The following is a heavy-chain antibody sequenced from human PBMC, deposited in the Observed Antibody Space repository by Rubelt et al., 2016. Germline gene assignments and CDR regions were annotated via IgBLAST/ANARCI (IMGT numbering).Heavy chain of an antibody. CDR2: IIPILGIA. D-gene: IGHD6-13*01. V-gene: IGHV1-69*04. Sequence: QVQLVQSGAEVKKPGSSVKVSCKASGGTFSSYAISWVRQAPGQGLEWMGRIIPILGIANYARKFQGGVTITAVKSTSTAYMELSSLGSEDTAVYYCARYSSRAFDYWGQGTLVTVSS. J-gene: IGHJ4*02. CDR1: GGTFSSYA. CDR3: ARYSSRAFDY.